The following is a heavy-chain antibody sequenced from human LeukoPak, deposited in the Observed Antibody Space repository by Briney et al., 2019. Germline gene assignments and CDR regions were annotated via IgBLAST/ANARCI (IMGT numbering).Heavy chain of an antibody. Sequence: GGSLRLSCAASGFTFSSYAMSWVRQAPGKGLEWVSAISGSGGSTYYADSVKGRFTISRDNSKNALYLQMNSLRAEDTAVYYCAVSVTTAPGVDFDYWGQGTLVTVSS. CDR2: ISGSGGST. CDR1: GFTFSSYA. J-gene: IGHJ4*02. V-gene: IGHV3-23*01. D-gene: IGHD4-17*01. CDR3: AVSVTTAPGVDFDY.